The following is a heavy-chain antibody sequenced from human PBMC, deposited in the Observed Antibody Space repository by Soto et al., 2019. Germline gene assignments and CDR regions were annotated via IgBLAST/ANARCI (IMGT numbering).Heavy chain of an antibody. D-gene: IGHD2-15*01. CDR1: GGSFSGYY. J-gene: IGHJ6*03. CDR3: ASGCSGGSCYSGYYYMDV. Sequence: QVQLQQWGAGLLKPSETLSLTCAVYGGSFSGYYWSWIRQPPGKGLEWIGEINHSGSTNYNPSLTSRVTISVDTSKHQCSLKLSSVTAADTAVYYCASGCSGGSCYSGYYYMDVWGKGTTVTVSS. CDR2: INHSGST. V-gene: IGHV4-34*01.